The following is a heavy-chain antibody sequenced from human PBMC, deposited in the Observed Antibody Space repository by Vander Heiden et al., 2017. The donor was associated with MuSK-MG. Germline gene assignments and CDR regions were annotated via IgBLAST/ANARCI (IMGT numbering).Heavy chain of an antibody. CDR1: GLACSRHS. V-gene: IGHV3-48*01. CDR3: ASLSAYSYGYAY. J-gene: IGHJ4*02. D-gene: IGHD5-18*01. Sequence: EVQLVESEGGLVQPGGSLRLSCAASGLACSRHSMNCVRQARGKGLEWVSYISSSSSTMNYADSVKGRFTISRDNAKNSLYLQMNSLRAEDTAVYYCASLSAYSYGYAYWGQGTLVTVSS. CDR2: ISSSSSTM.